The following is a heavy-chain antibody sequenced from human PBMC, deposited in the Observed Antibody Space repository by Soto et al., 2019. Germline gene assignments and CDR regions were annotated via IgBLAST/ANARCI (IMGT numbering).Heavy chain of an antibody. D-gene: IGHD5-18*01. CDR2: ISYDGSNK. Sequence: HGGSLRLSCAASGFTVSSYAMHWVRQAPGKGLEWVAVISYDGSNKYYADSVKGRFTISRDNSKNTLYLQMNSLRAEDTAVYYCAKDIYSYGVDYWGQGTLVTVSS. J-gene: IGHJ4*02. V-gene: IGHV3-30-3*01. CDR1: GFTVSSYA. CDR3: AKDIYSYGVDY.